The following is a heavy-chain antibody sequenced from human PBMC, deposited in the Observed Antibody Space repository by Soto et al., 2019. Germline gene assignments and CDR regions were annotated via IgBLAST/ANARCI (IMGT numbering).Heavy chain of an antibody. Sequence: SETLSLTCTGSGGSISGHYWGWIRQPPGRGLEWIGFIYSSIYSSGGPNSGGTNYNPSLKSRVTISVDTSKNQFSLKLSSVTAADTAVYYCASERAVARNDYFDYWSQGTLVTVSS. CDR3: ASERAVARNDYFDY. J-gene: IGHJ4*02. D-gene: IGHD6-19*01. CDR2: IYSSIYSSGGPNSGGT. CDR1: GGSISGHY. V-gene: IGHV4-59*11.